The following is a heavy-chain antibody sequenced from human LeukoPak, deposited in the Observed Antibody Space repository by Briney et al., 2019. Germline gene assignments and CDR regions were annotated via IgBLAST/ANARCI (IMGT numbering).Heavy chain of an antibody. Sequence: GALRLSCAASGFTVSSNYMSWVRQAPGKGLEWVSVIYSGGSTYYADSVKGRFTISRDNSKNTLYLQMNSLRAEDTAVYYCARSRVFEAYGMDVWGQGTTVTVSS. CDR2: IYSGGST. J-gene: IGHJ6*02. V-gene: IGHV3-53*01. D-gene: IGHD6-13*01. CDR1: GFTVSSNY. CDR3: ARSRVFEAYGMDV.